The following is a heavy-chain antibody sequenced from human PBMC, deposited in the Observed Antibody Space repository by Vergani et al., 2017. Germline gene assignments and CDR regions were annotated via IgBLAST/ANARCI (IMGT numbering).Heavy chain of an antibody. D-gene: IGHD3-9*01. V-gene: IGHV4-4*08. CDR2: IYLSGGA. CDR1: FDSIRNLY. J-gene: IGHJ4*02. CDR3: ARTESFILRYFHWAL. Sequence: QVQLQESGPGLVKSSETLSLTCSVSFDSIRNLYCNWIRQPPGKGLEWIGNIYLSGGAYYNPSLKGRVTISVDTSKNQFSLEVTSVTAADTAIYFCARTESFILRYFHWALWGQGTLVTVSS.